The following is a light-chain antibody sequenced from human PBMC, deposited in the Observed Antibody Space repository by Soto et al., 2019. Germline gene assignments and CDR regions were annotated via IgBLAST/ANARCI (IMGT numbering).Light chain of an antibody. CDR1: QTISIW. V-gene: IGKV1-5*01. CDR3: QQYNSYRT. Sequence: DIQMTQSRSTLYASVGDIATITCRARQTISIWLAWYQQKPGKAPKLLIYDASILESGVPSRFSGSGSGTEFTLTISSLQPDDFATYYCQQYNSYRTFGQGTKVDI. CDR2: DAS. J-gene: IGKJ1*01.